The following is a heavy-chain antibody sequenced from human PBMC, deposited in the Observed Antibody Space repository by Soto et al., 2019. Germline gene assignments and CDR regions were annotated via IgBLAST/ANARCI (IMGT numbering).Heavy chain of an antibody. V-gene: IGHV4-31*03. D-gene: IGHD1-1*01. J-gene: IGHJ4*02. CDR1: GGSISSGGYY. Sequence: PSETLSLTCTVSGGSISSGGYYWSWIRQHPGKGLEWIGYIYYSGSTYYNPSLKSRVTISVDTSKNQFSLKLSSVTAADTAVYYCARVIQLERRFDYFDYWGQGTLVTVSS. CDR3: ARVIQLERRFDYFDY. CDR2: IYYSGST.